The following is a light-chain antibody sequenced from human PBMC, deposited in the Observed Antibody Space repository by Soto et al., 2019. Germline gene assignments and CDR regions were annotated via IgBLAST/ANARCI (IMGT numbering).Light chain of an antibody. V-gene: IGKV1-39*01. J-gene: IGKJ1*01. CDR2: AAS. CDR3: EQSYSTPWT. Sequence: DIQMTQSPSSLSASVGDRVTITCRANQSISSYLNWYQQKPGKAPKLLIYAASSLQSGVPSRFSVSGSGTDFTLTISSLQPEDFATYDCEQSYSTPWTFGQGTKVEIK. CDR1: QSISSY.